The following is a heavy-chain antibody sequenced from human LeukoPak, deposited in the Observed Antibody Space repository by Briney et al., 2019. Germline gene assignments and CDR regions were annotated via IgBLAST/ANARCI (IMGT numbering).Heavy chain of an antibody. CDR1: GFTFSSYG. V-gene: IGHV3-30*02. D-gene: IGHD3-3*01. CDR3: AKELHYDFWSGYYPYYYYYMDV. J-gene: IGHJ6*03. Sequence: GGSLRLSCAASGFTFSSYGMHWVRQAPGKGLEWVAFIRYDGSNKYYADSVKGRFTISRDNSKNTLYLQMNSLRAEDTAVYYCAKELHYDFWSGYYPYYYYYMDVWGKGTTVTISS. CDR2: IRYDGSNK.